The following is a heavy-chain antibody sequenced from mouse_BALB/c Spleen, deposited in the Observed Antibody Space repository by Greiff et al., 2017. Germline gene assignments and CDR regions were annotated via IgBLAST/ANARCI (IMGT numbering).Heavy chain of an antibody. V-gene: IGHV2-6-4*01. CDR3: ARNEGTMITAMAY. Sequence: VQLQQSGPGLVAPSQSLSITCTVSGFSFSRYSVHWVRQPPGKGLEWLGMIWGGGSTNYNSALKTRLSISQDKSKSQVFLKMNSLQTDDTAMYYCARNEGTMITAMAYWGQGTPVTVSA. CDR2: IWGGGST. D-gene: IGHD2-4*01. J-gene: IGHJ3*01. CDR1: GFSFSRYS.